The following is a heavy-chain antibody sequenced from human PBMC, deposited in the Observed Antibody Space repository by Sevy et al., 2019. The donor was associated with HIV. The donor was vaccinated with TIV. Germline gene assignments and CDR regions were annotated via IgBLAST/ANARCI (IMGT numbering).Heavy chain of an antibody. CDR1: GGSISSGDYY. Sequence: SETLSLTCTVSGGSISSGDYYWSWIRQPPGKGLQWIGYIYSSGGTYYNPFLNSRVSMSVDTSKNQFSLKLSSVTAADTAVYYCASKRGYSSGPFDYWGQGTLVTVSS. D-gene: IGHD5-18*01. CDR2: IYSSGGT. V-gene: IGHV4-30-4*01. CDR3: ASKRGYSSGPFDY. J-gene: IGHJ4*02.